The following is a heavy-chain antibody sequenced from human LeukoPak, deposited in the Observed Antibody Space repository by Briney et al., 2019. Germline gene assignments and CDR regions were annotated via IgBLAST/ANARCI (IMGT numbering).Heavy chain of an antibody. CDR1: GYTFTDYY. D-gene: IGHD3-22*01. J-gene: IGHJ4*02. CDR2: VDPEDGET. V-gene: IGHV1-69-2*01. CDR3: ATQKRDYYDSSGLD. Sequence: ATVKISCKVSGYTFTDYYVHWVQQAPGKGLEWTGLVDPEDGETIYAEKFQGRVTITADTSTDAAYMELSSLRSEDTAVYYCATQKRDYYDSSGLDWGQGTLVTVSS.